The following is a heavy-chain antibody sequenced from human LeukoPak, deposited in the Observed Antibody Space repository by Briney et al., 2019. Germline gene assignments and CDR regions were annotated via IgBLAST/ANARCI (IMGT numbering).Heavy chain of an antibody. CDR2: INEDGRIT. CDR3: ARSGSYYYY. V-gene: IGHV3-74*01. Sequence: GGSLRLSCEVSGFTFRTYWMHWVRQVPGEGLVWVSRINEDGRITNYADSVRGRFTISRDNAKNSLYLQMNSLRAEDTAVYYCARSGSYYYYWGQGTLVTVSS. D-gene: IGHD1-26*01. J-gene: IGHJ4*02. CDR1: GFTFRTYW.